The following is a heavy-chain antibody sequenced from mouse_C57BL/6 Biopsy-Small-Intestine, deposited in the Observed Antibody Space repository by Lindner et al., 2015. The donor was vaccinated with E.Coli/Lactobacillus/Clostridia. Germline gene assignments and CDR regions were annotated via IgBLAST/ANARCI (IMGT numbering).Heavy chain of an antibody. Sequence: SYNQKFKGKATLTVDKSSSTAYMQLNSLTSADSAVYYCARAGRGFAYWGQGTLVTVSA. V-gene: IGHV1-39*01. J-gene: IGHJ3*01. CDR3: ARAGRGFAY.